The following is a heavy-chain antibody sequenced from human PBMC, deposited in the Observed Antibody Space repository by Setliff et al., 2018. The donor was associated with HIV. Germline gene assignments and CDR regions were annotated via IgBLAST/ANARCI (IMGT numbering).Heavy chain of an antibody. V-gene: IGHV4-39*01. CDR3: ARRGIIAGTTDF. Sequence: SETLSLTCTVSNGSISSSSYFWGWIRQPPGKGLEWIGNIFYSGSTYSNPSLKSRVLISVDTSKNQFSLKLTSVTAADTAVYYCARRGIIAGTTDFWGQGTPGTAPQ. D-gene: IGHD1-7*01. CDR2: IFYSGST. CDR1: NGSISSSSYF. J-gene: IGHJ4*02.